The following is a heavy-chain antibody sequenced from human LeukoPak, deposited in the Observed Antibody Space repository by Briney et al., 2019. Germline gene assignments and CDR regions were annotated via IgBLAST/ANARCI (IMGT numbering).Heavy chain of an antibody. V-gene: IGHV3-30-3*01. CDR3: ARDLEGSGRGYFDY. CDR2: ISYDGSNK. CDR1: GFTFSSYA. J-gene: IGHJ4*02. Sequence: GGSLRLSCAASGFTFSSYAMHWVRQAPGKGLEWVAVISYDGSNKYYADSVKGRFTISRDNSKNTLYLQMNSLRAEDTAVYYCARDLEGSGRGYFDYWGQGTLVTVSS. D-gene: IGHD6-19*01.